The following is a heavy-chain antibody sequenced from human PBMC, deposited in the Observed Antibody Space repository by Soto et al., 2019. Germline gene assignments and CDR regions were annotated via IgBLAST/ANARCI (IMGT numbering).Heavy chain of an antibody. CDR3: VRLLPYDSRGYVGFDY. J-gene: IGHJ4*02. V-gene: IGHV4-39*01. CDR1: GVSINISSYF. CDR2: IYYSGST. Sequence: PSETLSLTCTVSGVSINISSYFWGWIRQPPGKGLEWIGSIYYSGSTYYNPSLKSRVTISVDTSKNQFSLKLSSVTAADTAVYFCVRLLPYDSRGYVGFDYWGQGTLVTVSS. D-gene: IGHD3-22*01.